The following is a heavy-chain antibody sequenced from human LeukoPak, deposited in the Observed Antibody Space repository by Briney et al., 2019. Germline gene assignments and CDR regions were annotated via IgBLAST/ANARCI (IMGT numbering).Heavy chain of an antibody. D-gene: IGHD3-3*01. J-gene: IGHJ5*02. CDR3: ARDGSSMSLITIFGEVTGVGNWFDP. CDR1: GYTFTSYG. V-gene: IGHV1-18*01. CDR2: ISVYNGNT. Sequence: ASVKVSCKASGYTFTSYGISWVRQAPGQGLEWMGWISVYNGNTNYAQKLQGRVTMTTDTSTSTAYMELRSLRSDDTAVYYCARDGSSMSLITIFGEVTGVGNWFDPWGQGTLVTVSS.